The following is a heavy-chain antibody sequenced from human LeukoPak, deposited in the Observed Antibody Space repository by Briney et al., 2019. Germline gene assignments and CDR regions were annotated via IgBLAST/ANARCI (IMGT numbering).Heavy chain of an antibody. V-gene: IGHV4-39*01. CDR2: IYYSGST. CDR3: ARGHLRVPFDY. Sequence: SETLSLTCTVSGGSISSSSYYWGWIRQPPGKGLEWIGSIYYSGSTYYNPSLKSRVTISVDTSKNQFSLKLSSVTAADTAVYYCARGHLRVPFDYWGQGTLVTVSS. J-gene: IGHJ4*02. CDR1: GGSISSSSYY.